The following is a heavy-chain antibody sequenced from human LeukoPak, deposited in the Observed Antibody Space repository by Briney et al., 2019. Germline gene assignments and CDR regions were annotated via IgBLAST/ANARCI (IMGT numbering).Heavy chain of an antibody. CDR1: GFTFSSYW. D-gene: IGHD5-24*01. CDR2: IKQDGSEK. V-gene: IGHV3-7*02. J-gene: IGHJ4*02. Sequence: PGGSLRLSCAASGFTFSSYWMSWVRQAPGKGLEWVANIKQDGSEKYYVDSVKGRFTISRDNAKNSLYLQMNSLRAEDTAVYYCAKSREDITGDGCFDYWGQGTLVTVSS. CDR3: AKSREDITGDGCFDY.